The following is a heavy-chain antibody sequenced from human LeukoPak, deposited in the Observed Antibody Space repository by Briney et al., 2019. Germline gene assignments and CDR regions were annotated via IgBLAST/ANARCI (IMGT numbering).Heavy chain of an antibody. J-gene: IGHJ4*02. CDR3: TTDLGLTMIRGVIVY. CDR1: GFTFTNAW. V-gene: IGHV3-15*01. CDR2: IKSKGDGETT. D-gene: IGHD3-10*01. Sequence: GSLRLSCAASGFTFTNAWMTWVRQAPGKGLEWVGRIKSKGDGETTDYAAPVKGRFSMSRDDSKATMYLQMYSLEAEDTAVYYCTTDLGLTMIRGVIVYWGQGALVTVSS.